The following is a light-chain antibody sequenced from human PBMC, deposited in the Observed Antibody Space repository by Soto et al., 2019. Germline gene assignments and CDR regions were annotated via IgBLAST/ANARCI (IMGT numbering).Light chain of an antibody. Sequence: EVVLTQSPGTLSLSPRERATLSCRASQSVSNNYLAWYQHKPGQAPRLLIYDASNRAPGIPDRFSGSGSGPDFTLTICRLQPEDVAVYDCQKYAASPRTFGQGTLVEVK. CDR3: QKYAASPRT. CDR2: DAS. J-gene: IGKJ1*01. V-gene: IGKV3-20*01. CDR1: QSVSNNY.